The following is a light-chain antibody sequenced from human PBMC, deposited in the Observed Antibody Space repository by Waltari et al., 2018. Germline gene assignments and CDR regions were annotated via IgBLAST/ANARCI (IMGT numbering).Light chain of an antibody. CDR3: QQRSNVLFA. V-gene: IGKV3-11*01. CDR1: QSVSSL. J-gene: IGKJ3*01. Sequence: EVVLTQSPATLSLSPGERATLSCRASQSVSSLLAWYQPKPGPAPRLLIYDTSNRATGIPARFSGSGSGTDFTLTISSLEPEDFAVYYCQQRSNVLFAFGPGTKVDFK. CDR2: DTS.